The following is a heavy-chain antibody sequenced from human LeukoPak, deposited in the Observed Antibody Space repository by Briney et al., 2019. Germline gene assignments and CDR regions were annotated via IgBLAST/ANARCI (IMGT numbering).Heavy chain of an antibody. CDR2: ISGSGGST. CDR3: AKFLYDSSDFDY. Sequence: GGSRRLSCAASGFTFSSYAMSWVRQAPGKGLEWVSAISGSGGSTYYADSVKGRFTISRDNSKNTLYLQMNSLRAEDTAVYYCAKFLYDSSDFDYWGQGTLVTVSS. J-gene: IGHJ4*02. V-gene: IGHV3-23*01. CDR1: GFTFSSYA. D-gene: IGHD3-22*01.